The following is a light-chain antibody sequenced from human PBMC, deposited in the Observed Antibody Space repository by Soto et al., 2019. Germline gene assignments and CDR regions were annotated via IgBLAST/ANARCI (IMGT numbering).Light chain of an antibody. V-gene: IGLV2-8*01. CDR3: SSYAGSNNLV. J-gene: IGLJ2*01. CDR2: EVS. Sequence: QSVLTQPPSASGSPGQSVTISCTGTSSDVRGYNYVSWYQQHPGKAPKLMIYEVSKRPSGVPDRFSGSKSGNTASLTVSGLQAEDEADYYCSSYAGSNNLVFGGGTKLIVL. CDR1: SSDVRGYNY.